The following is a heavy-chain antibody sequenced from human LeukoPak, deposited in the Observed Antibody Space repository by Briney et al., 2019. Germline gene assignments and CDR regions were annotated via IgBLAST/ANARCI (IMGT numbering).Heavy chain of an antibody. CDR3: ARLLDNDCRGDPDTFEM. D-gene: IGHD2-21*02. V-gene: IGHV4-59*11. J-gene: IGHJ3*02. Sequence: SETLSLTCAVSGGSISGHYWSWIRQPPGKGLEWIGYIYYSGKTYYGSSLRSRVTISVDTSKNHFSLKLTSVTAADTAVYYCARLLDNDCRGDPDTFEMWGQGTMVTVSS. CDR1: GGSISGHY. CDR2: IYYSGKT.